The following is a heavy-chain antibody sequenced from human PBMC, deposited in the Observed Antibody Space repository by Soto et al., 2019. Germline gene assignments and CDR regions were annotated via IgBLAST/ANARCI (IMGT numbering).Heavy chain of an antibody. J-gene: IGHJ4*02. Sequence: ASVKVSCKASGGTFSSYTISWVRQAPGQGLEWMGRIIPILGIANYAQKFQGRVTITADKSTSTAYMELSSLRSEDTAVYYCARSMHQSTRPARPFDYWGQGTLVTVSS. V-gene: IGHV1-69*02. CDR3: ARSMHQSTRPARPFDY. CDR1: GGTFSSYT. CDR2: IIPILGIA. D-gene: IGHD6-6*01.